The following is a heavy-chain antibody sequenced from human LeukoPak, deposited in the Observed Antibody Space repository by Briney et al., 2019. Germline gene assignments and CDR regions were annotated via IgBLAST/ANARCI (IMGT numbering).Heavy chain of an antibody. CDR1: GGSISSSIYY. V-gene: IGHV4-39*01. J-gene: IGHJ4*02. D-gene: IGHD3-9*01. Sequence: SDTLFFTCTASGGSISSSIYYWGWIRQPPGKGLEWIGSIYYSGRTYYNPSLKSRVTIAEDTSNNQLSLRRRSVTAAATALCSCARVVRYFDWLLSFGYFDYWGQGTLVTVSS. CDR2: IYYSGRT. CDR3: ARVVRYFDWLLSFGYFDY.